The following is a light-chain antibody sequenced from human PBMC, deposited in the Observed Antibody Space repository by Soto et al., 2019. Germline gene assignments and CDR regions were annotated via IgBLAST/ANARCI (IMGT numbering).Light chain of an antibody. CDR3: SSYISSSTLV. V-gene: IGLV2-14*01. Sequence: QSALTQPASVSGSPGQSITISCTGTSSHVGGYNYVSWYQQHPGKAPKLMIYEVSNRPSGVSNRFSGSKSGNTASLTISGLQAEDEADYYCSSYISSSTLVFGTGTTVT. J-gene: IGLJ1*01. CDR2: EVS. CDR1: SSHVGGYNY.